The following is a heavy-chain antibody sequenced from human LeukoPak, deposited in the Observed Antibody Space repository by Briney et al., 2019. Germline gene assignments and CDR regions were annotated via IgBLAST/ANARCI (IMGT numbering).Heavy chain of an antibody. Sequence: ESLKISCKGSGYSFTSYWIGWVRQMPGKGLEWMGIIYPGDSDTRYSPSFQGQVTISADKSISTAYLQWSSLKASDTAMYYCARQAFYYDSSGYSRGNAFDIWGQGTMVTVSS. D-gene: IGHD3-22*01. V-gene: IGHV5-51*01. J-gene: IGHJ3*02. CDR2: IYPGDSDT. CDR1: GYSFTSYW. CDR3: ARQAFYYDSSGYSRGNAFDI.